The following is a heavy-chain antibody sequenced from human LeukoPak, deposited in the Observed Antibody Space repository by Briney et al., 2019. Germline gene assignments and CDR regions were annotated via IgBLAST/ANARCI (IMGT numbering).Heavy chain of an antibody. D-gene: IGHD4-23*01. CDR3: ATGSFGGPIGY. J-gene: IGHJ4*02. Sequence: SVKVSCKASGCTFSSYAISGVRQPPAQGLEWMGGSIPIFCTANYPQKFHGRVTITADETTSTGYMELSSVRSEETAVYYCATGSFGGPIGYWGQGNLVTVSS. V-gene: IGHV1-69*01. CDR2: SIPIFCTA. CDR1: GCTFSSYA.